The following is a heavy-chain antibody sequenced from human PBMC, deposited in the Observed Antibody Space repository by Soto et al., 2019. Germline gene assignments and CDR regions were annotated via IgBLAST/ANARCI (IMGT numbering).Heavy chain of an antibody. J-gene: IGHJ4*02. CDR1: GYTFTRYG. CDR3: ARVGMVEAAESISDLFDY. CDR2: ISAYNGNT. Sequence: QVQLVQSGAEVKKPGASVKVSCKASGYTFTRYGISWVRQAPGQGLEWMGWISAYNGNTNYAQKLQGRVTMTTDTSTSKAYMELRSLRSDDTAVYYCARVGMVEAAESISDLFDYWGQGTLVTVSS. V-gene: IGHV1-18*01. D-gene: IGHD2-15*01.